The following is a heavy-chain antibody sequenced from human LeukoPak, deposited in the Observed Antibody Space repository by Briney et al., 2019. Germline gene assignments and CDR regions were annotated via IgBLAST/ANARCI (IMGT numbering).Heavy chain of an antibody. CDR1: GYTFTNNA. CDR3: GRDPKLGIRGYTYGYIDH. Sequence: WALVKVSCKTSGYTFTNNAINWVRQAPGQGLEWMGWINTDTGNPSYAQGFFTGRYVFSLDTSASTAYLQINGLKADDTAVYYCGRDPKLGIRGYTYGYIDHWGQGTLLTVAS. J-gene: IGHJ4*02. CDR2: INTDTGNP. V-gene: IGHV7-4-1*02. D-gene: IGHD5-18*01.